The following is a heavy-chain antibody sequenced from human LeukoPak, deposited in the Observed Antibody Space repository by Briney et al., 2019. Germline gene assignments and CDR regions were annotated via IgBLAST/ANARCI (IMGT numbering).Heavy chain of an antibody. CDR3: ARVANEDSSGCPWCYYYYMDV. D-gene: IGHD6-19*01. Sequence: ASVKVSCNVSGYTLTELSMHWVRQAPGKGPEWMGGFDPEDGETIYAQKFQGRVTMTEDTSTDTAYMELSSLRSEDTAVYYCARVANEDSSGCPWCYYYYMDVWGKGTTVTVSS. CDR1: GYTLTELS. CDR2: FDPEDGET. J-gene: IGHJ6*03. V-gene: IGHV1-24*01.